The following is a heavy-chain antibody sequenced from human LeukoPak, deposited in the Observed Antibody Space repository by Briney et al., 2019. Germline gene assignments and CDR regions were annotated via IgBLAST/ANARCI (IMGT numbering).Heavy chain of an antibody. V-gene: IGHV4-59*08. CDR1: GGSISSYY. CDR3: ARLRECIRPNLIFDL. J-gene: IGHJ2*01. CDR2: IYYSGST. Sequence: KPSETLSLTCTVSGGSISSYYWSWIRQPPGKGLEWIGYIYYSGSTNYNPSLKSRVTISVDTSKNQFSLKLSSVTAADTAVYYCARLRECIRPNLIFDL. D-gene: IGHD3-10*01.